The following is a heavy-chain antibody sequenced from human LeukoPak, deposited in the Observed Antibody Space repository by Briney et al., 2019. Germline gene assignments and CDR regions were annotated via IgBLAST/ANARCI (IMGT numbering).Heavy chain of an antibody. Sequence: GASVKVSCKASGHTFTTYAMNWVRQAPGQGLEWMGWINPNSGGANYAQNFQGRVTMTWDTSISTAYMELSRLRSDDTAVYYCARDHARGSGYYYDSWGQGTLVTVSS. CDR2: INPNSGGA. V-gene: IGHV1-2*02. J-gene: IGHJ5*01. CDR3: ARDHARGSGYYYDS. D-gene: IGHD3-22*01. CDR1: GHTFTTYA.